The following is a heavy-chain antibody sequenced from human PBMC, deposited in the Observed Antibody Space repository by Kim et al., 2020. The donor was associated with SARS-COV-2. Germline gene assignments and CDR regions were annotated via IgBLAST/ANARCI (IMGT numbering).Heavy chain of an antibody. CDR1: GGSFSGYY. CDR3: ARLAGYYLRNWFDP. D-gene: IGHD3-9*01. CDR2: INHSGST. Sequence: SETLSLTCAVYGGSFSGYYWSWIRQPPGKGLEWIGEINHSGSTNYNPSLKSRVTISVDTSKNQFSLKLSSVTAADTAVYYCARLAGYYLRNWFDPWGQGTLVTVSS. J-gene: IGHJ5*02. V-gene: IGHV4-34*01.